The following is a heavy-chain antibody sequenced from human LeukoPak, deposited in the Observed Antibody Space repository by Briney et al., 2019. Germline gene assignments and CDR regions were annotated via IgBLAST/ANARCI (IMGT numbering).Heavy chain of an antibody. CDR3: ARDLSRSRPDCSGGSCYSLY. CDR2: ISYDGSNK. J-gene: IGHJ4*02. V-gene: IGHV3-30*04. D-gene: IGHD2-15*01. Sequence: GGSLRLSCAASGFTFSSYAMHWVRQAPGKGLEWVAVISYDGSNKYYADSVKGRFTISRYNSKNTLYLQMNSLRAEDTAVYYCARDLSRSRPDCSGGSCYSLYWGQGTLVTVSS. CDR1: GFTFSSYA.